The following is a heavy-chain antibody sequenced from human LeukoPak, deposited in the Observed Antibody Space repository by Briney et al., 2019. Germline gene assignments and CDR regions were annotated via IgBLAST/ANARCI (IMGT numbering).Heavy chain of an antibody. J-gene: IGHJ4*02. V-gene: IGHV1-18*01. CDR3: ARGDYYDSSGYYRFDY. Sequence: ASVKVSCKASGYTFTSYGISWVRQAPGQGLEWMGWISAYNGNTNYAQKLQGRVTMTTDTSTSTAYMELRSLRSDETAVYYCARGDYYDSSGYYRFDYWGQGTLVTVSS. CDR2: ISAYNGNT. CDR1: GYTFTSYG. D-gene: IGHD3-22*01.